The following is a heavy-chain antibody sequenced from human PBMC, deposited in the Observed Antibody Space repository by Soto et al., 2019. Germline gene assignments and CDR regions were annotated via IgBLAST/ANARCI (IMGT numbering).Heavy chain of an antibody. CDR3: AKDQVQLEEYYYYGMDV. J-gene: IGHJ6*02. CDR2: ISGSGGST. D-gene: IGHD6-6*01. CDR1: GFTFSSYA. Sequence: PGGSLRLSCAASGFTFSSYAMSWVRQAPGKGLEWVSAISGSGGSTYYADSVKGRFTISRDNSKNTLYLQMNSLRAEDTAVYYCAKDQVQLEEYYYYGMDVWGQGTTVTVSS. V-gene: IGHV3-23*01.